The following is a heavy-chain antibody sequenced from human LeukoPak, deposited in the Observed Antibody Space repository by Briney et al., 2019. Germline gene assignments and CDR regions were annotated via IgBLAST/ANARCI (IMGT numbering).Heavy chain of an antibody. CDR1: GFTFSNAW. Sequence: GGSLRLSCVASGFTFSNAWLRWVRPAPGKGPEWVGRIKSKTDGGTTDYAAPVKGRFTISRDDSKNTLYLQMNSLKAEDTAVYYCTTLPNDYYGMDVWGQGTTVTVSS. CDR2: IKSKTDGGTT. J-gene: IGHJ6*02. CDR3: TTLPNDYYGMDV. V-gene: IGHV3-15*01.